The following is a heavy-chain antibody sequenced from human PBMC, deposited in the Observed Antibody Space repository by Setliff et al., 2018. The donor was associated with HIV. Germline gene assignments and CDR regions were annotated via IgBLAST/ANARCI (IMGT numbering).Heavy chain of an antibody. CDR1: GGSISSGSYY. V-gene: IGHV4-61*02. Sequence: PSETLSLTCTVSGGSISSGSYYWSWIRQPAGKGLEWIGRIYTSGSTNCNPSLESRVTISVDTSKNQFSLKLSSVTAADTAVYYCARGSSWPYYFDYWGQGTLVTVSS. D-gene: IGHD6-13*01. CDR3: ARGSSWPYYFDY. CDR2: IYTSGST. J-gene: IGHJ4*02.